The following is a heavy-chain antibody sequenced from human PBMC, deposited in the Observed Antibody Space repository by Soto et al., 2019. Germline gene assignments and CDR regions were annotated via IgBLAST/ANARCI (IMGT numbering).Heavy chain of an antibody. V-gene: IGHV4-30-2*01. CDR3: ARGDTVITPFDY. CDR1: GDSISSGGYS. CDR2: IYHSGST. D-gene: IGHD5-18*01. Sequence: SETLSLTCAVSGDSISSGGYSWSWIRQPPGKGLEWIGFIYHSGSTYYNPSLKSRVTISVDRSKNQFSLKLSSVTAADTAIYYCARGDTVITPFDYWGQGTLVTVSS. J-gene: IGHJ4*02.